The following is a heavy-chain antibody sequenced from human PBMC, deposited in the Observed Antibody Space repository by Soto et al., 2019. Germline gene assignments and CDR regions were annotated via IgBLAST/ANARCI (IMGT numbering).Heavy chain of an antibody. CDR2: ISQSGNT. D-gene: IGHD6-6*01. J-gene: IGHJ4*02. CDR1: SGSLSGYY. Sequence: SETLSLTCSIYSGSLSGYYWSWIRQPPGKGLEWIWEISQSGNTNYSPSLKSRVSISIDTSKKQFSLNLASVSAEDTAVYYCARAPKVSGSSQTRPDFWGQGTLVTVSS. V-gene: IGHV4-34*01. CDR3: ARAPKVSGSSQTRPDF.